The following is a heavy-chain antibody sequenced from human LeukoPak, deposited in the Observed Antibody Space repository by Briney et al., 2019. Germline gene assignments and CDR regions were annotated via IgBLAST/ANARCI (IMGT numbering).Heavy chain of an antibody. CDR1: GFTFSSYE. CDR3: ARGSLHSAYGFDY. V-gene: IGHV3-48*03. J-gene: IGHJ4*02. Sequence: PGGSLRLSCAASGFTFSSYEMNWVRQAPGKGREWVSHSSSSGSTIYYAGSWKGRFTIARDKAKNSVYLQMNSRRAEDTAVYYCARGSLHSAYGFDYWGQGTLVTVSS. CDR2: SSSSGSTI. D-gene: IGHD5-12*01.